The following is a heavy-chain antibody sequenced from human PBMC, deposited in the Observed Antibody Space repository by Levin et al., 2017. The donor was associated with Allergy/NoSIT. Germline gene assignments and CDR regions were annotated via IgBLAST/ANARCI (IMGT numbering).Heavy chain of an antibody. J-gene: IGHJ4*02. CDR3: ARDCSSTSCYATFDY. CDR2: ISSSGSTI. CDR1: GFTFSSYE. V-gene: IGHV3-48*03. D-gene: IGHD2-2*01. Sequence: GGSLRLSCAASGFTFSSYEMNWVRQAPGKGLEWVSYISSSGSTIYYADSVKGRFTISRDNAKNSLYLQMNSLRAEDTAVYYCARDCSSTSCYATFDYWGQGTLVTVSS.